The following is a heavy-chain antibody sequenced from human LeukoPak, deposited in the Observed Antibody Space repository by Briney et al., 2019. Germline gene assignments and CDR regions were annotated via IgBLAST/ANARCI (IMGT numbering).Heavy chain of an antibody. J-gene: IGHJ6*02. CDR1: GFXFTSYS. D-gene: IGHD6-13*01. CDR3: ARATYSSSWRDYYGMDV. Sequence: GESLRLSCVASGFXFTSYSMNWVRQAPGKGLEWVSSISSSSTYIYYADSVKGRFTISRDNAKNSLFLQMNSLRAEDTAVYYCARATYSSSWRDYYGMDVWGQGTTVTVSS. V-gene: IGHV3-21*01. CDR2: ISSSSTYI.